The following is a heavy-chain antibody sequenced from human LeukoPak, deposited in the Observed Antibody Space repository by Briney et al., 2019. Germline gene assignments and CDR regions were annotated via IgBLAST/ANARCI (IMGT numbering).Heavy chain of an antibody. CDR1: GGSISSGGYY. V-gene: IGHV4-31*03. CDR2: IYYSGST. Sequence: SETLSLTCTVSGGSISSGGYYWSWIRQHPGKGLEWIGYIYYSGSTYYNPSLKSRVTISVDTSKNQFSLKLNSVTAADTAVYYCARGITMVRGAYDYWGQGTLVTVSS. D-gene: IGHD3-10*01. J-gene: IGHJ4*02. CDR3: ARGITMVRGAYDY.